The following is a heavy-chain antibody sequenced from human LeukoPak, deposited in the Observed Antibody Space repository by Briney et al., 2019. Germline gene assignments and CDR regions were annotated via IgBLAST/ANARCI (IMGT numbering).Heavy chain of an antibody. D-gene: IGHD6-13*01. CDR1: GFTFSTYA. J-gene: IGHJ4*02. CDR2: FSSSSGTM. Sequence: GGSLRLSCAASGFTFSTYAMNWVRQAPGKGLEWVSYFSSSSGTMYYADSVRGRFTISRDIAKNSLYLQMNSLRAEDTAVYYCATVGSSWFYDYWGQGTLVTVSS. V-gene: IGHV3-48*01. CDR3: ATVGSSWFYDY.